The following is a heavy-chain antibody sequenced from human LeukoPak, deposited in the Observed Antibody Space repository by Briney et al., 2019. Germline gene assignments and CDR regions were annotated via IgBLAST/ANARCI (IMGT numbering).Heavy chain of an antibody. D-gene: IGHD6-19*01. CDR2: IYGGGST. J-gene: IGHJ4*02. Sequence: GGSLRLSCAATGLSVSSNFMSWVRQAPGKGLEWVSAIYGGGSTYYADSVKGRFTISRDTPKNTLYLQMNSLRVEETAVYYCASWPVGWYGEDSWGQGTLVTVSS. CDR3: ASWPVGWYGEDS. CDR1: GLSVSSNF. V-gene: IGHV3-53*01.